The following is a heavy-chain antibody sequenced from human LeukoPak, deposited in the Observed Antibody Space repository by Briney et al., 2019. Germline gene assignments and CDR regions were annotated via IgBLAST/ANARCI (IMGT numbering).Heavy chain of an antibody. CDR3: VWSSTWDKRFYLDQ. V-gene: IGHV3-15*01. Sequence: GGSLRLSCAGSGFTFNLAWVSWVRQAPGKGLEWVARIKTKADGPSEYATPVQGRFIISRDDSQTMVYLQMSSLRSDDTAVYYCVWSSTWDKRFYLDQWGQGTLVTVSS. D-gene: IGHD6-6*01. CDR1: GFTFNLAW. CDR2: IKTKADGPS. J-gene: IGHJ4*02.